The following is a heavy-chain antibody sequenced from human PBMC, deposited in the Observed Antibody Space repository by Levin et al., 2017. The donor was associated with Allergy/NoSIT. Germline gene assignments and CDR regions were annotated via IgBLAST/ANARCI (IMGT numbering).Heavy chain of an antibody. J-gene: IGHJ4*02. Sequence: GGSLRLSCVVSGITFSSCWMTWVRQAPGKGLEWVANIKQDGSDIKYADSVKGRFTISRDNAKNVLYLQMDNLRAEDTGVYYCARGAGWLFEQCGQGTRVTVSS. CDR2: IKQDGSDI. CDR1: GITFSSCW. V-gene: IGHV3-7*01. CDR3: ARGAGWLFEQ. D-gene: IGHD6-19*01.